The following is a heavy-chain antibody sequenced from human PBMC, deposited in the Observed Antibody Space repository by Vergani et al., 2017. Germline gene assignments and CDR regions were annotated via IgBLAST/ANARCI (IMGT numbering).Heavy chain of an antibody. J-gene: IGHJ6*03. CDR2: IYTSGST. CDR1: GGSISSYY. D-gene: IGHD6-6*01. CDR3: ARVSSIAARPHYYYYMDV. Sequence: QVQLQESGPGLVKPSETLSLTCTVSGGSISSYYWSWIRQPPGKGLEWIGYIYTSGSTNYNPSLKSRVTMSVDTSKNQFSLKLSSVTAADTAVYYCARVSSIAARPHYYYYMDVWGKGTTVTVSS. V-gene: IGHV4-4*08.